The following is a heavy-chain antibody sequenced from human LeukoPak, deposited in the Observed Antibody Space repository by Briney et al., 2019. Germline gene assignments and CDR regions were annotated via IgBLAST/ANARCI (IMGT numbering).Heavy chain of an antibody. Sequence: GGSLRLSCAASGFTFSSYAMSWVRQAPGKGLEWVSVIGGSGSNTYYADSVKGRFTISRDNSKNTLYLQMNSLRAEDTAVYYCTTEYYYDSSGYFKGGYFDYWGQGTLVTVSS. CDR3: TTEYYYDSSGYFKGGYFDY. CDR1: GFTFSSYA. CDR2: IGGSGSNT. D-gene: IGHD3-22*01. V-gene: IGHV3-23*01. J-gene: IGHJ4*02.